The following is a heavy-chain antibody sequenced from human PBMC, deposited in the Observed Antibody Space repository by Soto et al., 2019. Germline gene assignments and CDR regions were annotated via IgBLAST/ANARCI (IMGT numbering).Heavy chain of an antibody. D-gene: IGHD6-13*01. CDR3: ARAWGQSSSWYNYYYGMDV. Sequence: SETLSLTCTVSGGSISSYYWSWIRQPPGKGLEWIGYIYYSATTNYNPSLKSRVTISVDTPKNQFSLKLTSVTAADTAVYYCARAWGQSSSWYNYYYGMDVWGQGTTVTVSS. CDR1: GGSISSYY. CDR2: IYYSATT. V-gene: IGHV4-59*01. J-gene: IGHJ6*02.